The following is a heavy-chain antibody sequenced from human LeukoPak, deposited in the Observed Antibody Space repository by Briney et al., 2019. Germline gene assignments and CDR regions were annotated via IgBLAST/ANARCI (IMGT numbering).Heavy chain of an antibody. D-gene: IGHD1-26*01. CDR1: GYTFTSYG. CDR3: ARDRRGVVATTSDY. J-gene: IGHJ4*02. CDR2: ISAYNGNT. V-gene: IGHV1-18*01. Sequence: GASVKVSCKASGYTFTSYGISWVRQAPGQGLERMGWISAYNGNTNYAQKLQGRVTMTTDTSTSTAYMELRSLRSDDTAVYYCARDRRGVVATTSDYWGQGTLVTVSS.